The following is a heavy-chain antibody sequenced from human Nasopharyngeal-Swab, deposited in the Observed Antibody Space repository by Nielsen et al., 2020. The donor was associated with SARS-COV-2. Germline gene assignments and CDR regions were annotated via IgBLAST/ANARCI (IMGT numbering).Heavy chain of an antibody. V-gene: IGHV3-23*01. D-gene: IGHD6-13*01. Sequence: WIRQPPGKGLEWVSAISGSGGSTYYADSVKGRFTISRDNSKNTLYLQMNSLRAEDTAVYYCAKLYSAKAAAGPFVYWGQGTLVTVSS. CDR3: AKLYSAKAAAGPFVY. CDR2: ISGSGGST. J-gene: IGHJ4*02.